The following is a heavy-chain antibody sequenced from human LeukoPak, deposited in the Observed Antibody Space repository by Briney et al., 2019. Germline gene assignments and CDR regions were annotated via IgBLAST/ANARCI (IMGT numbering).Heavy chain of an antibody. CDR2: IGTASDT. CDR3: ARGPPRGKYYYMDV. V-gene: IGHV3-13*01. J-gene: IGHJ6*03. D-gene: IGHD1-1*01. CDR1: GFTFSSFD. Sequence: PGGSLILSCAASGFTFSSFDMHWVRQPTGQGLEWVSTIGTASDTYYPGSVEGRFTLSRDNAKNSFYLKMNSLTAGDTAVYYCARGPPRGKYYYMDVWGKGTTVTVSS.